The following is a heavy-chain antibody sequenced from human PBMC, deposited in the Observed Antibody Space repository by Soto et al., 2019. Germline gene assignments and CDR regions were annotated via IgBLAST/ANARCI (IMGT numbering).Heavy chain of an antibody. CDR2: IYPDDSDT. D-gene: IGHD4-17*01. Sequence: PGESLKISCKGSGYSFTSYWIGWVRQMPGKGLEWMGIIYPDDSDTRYSPSFQGQVTISADKSISTAYLQWSSLKASDTAMYYCARGAVTTPPYYYYYYMDVWGKGTTVTVSS. V-gene: IGHV5-51*01. CDR3: ARGAVTTPPYYYYYYMDV. CDR1: GYSFTSYW. J-gene: IGHJ6*03.